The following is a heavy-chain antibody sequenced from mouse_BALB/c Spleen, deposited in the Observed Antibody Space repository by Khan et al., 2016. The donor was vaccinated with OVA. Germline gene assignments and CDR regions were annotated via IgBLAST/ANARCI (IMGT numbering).Heavy chain of an antibody. CDR1: GYSITSDYA. D-gene: IGHD2-10*02. CDR3: ARVYGGDFDY. J-gene: IGHJ2*01. V-gene: IGHV3-2*02. CDR2: ISYSGNT. Sequence: EVQLVESGPGLVKPSQSLSLTCTVTGYSITSDYAWNWIRQFPGNKLEWMGYISYSGNTKYNPSLKSRISVTRDTSKNQFFLQLNSVTTEATATYDCARVYGGDFDYWGQGTTLTVSS.